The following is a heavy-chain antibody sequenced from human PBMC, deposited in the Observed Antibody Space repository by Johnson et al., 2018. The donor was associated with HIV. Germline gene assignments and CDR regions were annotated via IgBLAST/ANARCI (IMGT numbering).Heavy chain of an antibody. Sequence: VQLVESGGGVVRPGGSLRLSCAASGFTFDDYGMSWVRQAPGKGLEWVSVISGPGVITHYADSVKGRFTISRDNSKNTLYLQMNSLRAEDTAVYYCARDSPRYYYDSSTVPSKLPSDAFDIWGQGTMVTVSS. CDR3: ARDSPRYYYDSSTVPSKLPSDAFDI. J-gene: IGHJ3*02. D-gene: IGHD3-22*01. CDR2: ISGPGVIT. V-gene: IGHV3-23*04. CDR1: GFTFDDYG.